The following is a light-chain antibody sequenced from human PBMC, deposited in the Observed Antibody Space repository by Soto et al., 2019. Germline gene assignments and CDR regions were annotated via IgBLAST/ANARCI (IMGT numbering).Light chain of an antibody. CDR3: SSYTSSRGV. CDR1: SSDVGGYNY. CDR2: DVS. J-gene: IGLJ1*01. Sequence: ELTQAASVSVFPGQSSTISCTRTSSDVGGYNYVSWYQQHPGKAPKLMIYDVSNRPSGVSNRFSGSKSGNTASLTISGLQAEDEADYYCSSYTSSRGVFGTGTKVTVL. V-gene: IGLV2-14*01.